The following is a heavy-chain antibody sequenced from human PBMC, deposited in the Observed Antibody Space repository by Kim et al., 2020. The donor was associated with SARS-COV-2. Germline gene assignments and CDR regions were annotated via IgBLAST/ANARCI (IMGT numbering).Heavy chain of an antibody. D-gene: IGHD6-19*01. CDR2: IGGSGGST. J-gene: IGHJ3*02. Sequence: GSLRLSCAASGFTFSIFAMSWVRQAPGKGLEWVSTIGGSGGSTYYADSVKGRFTISRDSSKNTLYLQMNSLRAEDTAVYYCAKGRIQWLDHDAFDIWGQGTMVPVSS. V-gene: IGHV3-23*01. CDR1: GFTFSIFA. CDR3: AKGRIQWLDHDAFDI.